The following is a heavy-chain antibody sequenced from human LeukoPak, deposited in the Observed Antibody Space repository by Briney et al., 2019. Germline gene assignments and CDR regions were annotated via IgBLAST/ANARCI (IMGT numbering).Heavy chain of an antibody. D-gene: IGHD6-13*01. Sequence: SEPLSLTCTVPGGSISSYYWSWIRQPPGKGLEWIGYIYYSGSTYYNPSLKSRVTISVDTSKNQFSLKLSSVTAADTAVYYCARVPLAAAATVYDLVTFDYWGQGTLVTVSS. CDR1: GGSISSYY. CDR2: IYYSGST. CDR3: ARVPLAAAATVYDLVTFDY. J-gene: IGHJ4*02. V-gene: IGHV4-59*08.